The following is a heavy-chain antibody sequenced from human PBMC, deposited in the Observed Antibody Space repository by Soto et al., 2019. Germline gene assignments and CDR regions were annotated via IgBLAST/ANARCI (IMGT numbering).Heavy chain of an antibody. D-gene: IGHD6-6*01. CDR2: ITHTGST. V-gene: IGHV4-34*01. Sequence: KASETLSLTCAVYGGSFSDYYWSWIRQPPGKGLEWIGEITHTGSTNYKPSLRSRVTLSVDTSKSQFSLKLSSVTATDSAVYYCAKTYSRSSVLDLWGQGTAVTVSS. CDR3: AKTYSRSSVLDL. J-gene: IGHJ4*02. CDR1: GGSFSDYY.